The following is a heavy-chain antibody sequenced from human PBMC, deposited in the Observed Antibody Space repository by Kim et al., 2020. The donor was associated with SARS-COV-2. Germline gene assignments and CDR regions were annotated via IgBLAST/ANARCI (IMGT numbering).Heavy chain of an antibody. CDR1: GYTFTTYG. CDR3: ARDPFDY. J-gene: IGHJ4*02. CDR2: ISAYNGNT. V-gene: IGHV1-18*01. Sequence: ASVKVSCKASGYTFTTYGLSWVRQAPGQGLEWMGWISAYNGNTNYVRKVQGRVTMTTDTSTSTAYMELRSLRSDDTAIYYCARDPFDYWGQGTLVTVSS.